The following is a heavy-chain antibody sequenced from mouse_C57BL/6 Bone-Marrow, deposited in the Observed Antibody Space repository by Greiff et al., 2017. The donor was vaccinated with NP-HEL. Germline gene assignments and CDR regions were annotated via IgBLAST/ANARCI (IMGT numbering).Heavy chain of an antibody. CDR1: GYTFTSYG. CDR2: IYPRSGNT. V-gene: IGHV1-81*01. D-gene: IGHD2-3*01. Sequence: QVQLQQSGAELARPGASVKLSCKASGYTFTSYGISWVKQRTGQGLEWIGEIYPRSGNTYYNEKFKGKATLTADKSSSTAYMELRSLTSEDSAVYFGARRRGDDGYYLYYFDYGGQGTTLTVSA. CDR3: ARRRGDDGYYLYYFDY. J-gene: IGHJ2*01.